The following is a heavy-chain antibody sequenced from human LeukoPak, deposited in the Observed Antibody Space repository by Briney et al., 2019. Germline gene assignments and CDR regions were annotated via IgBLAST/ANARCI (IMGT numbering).Heavy chain of an antibody. Sequence: SETLSLTCTVSGGSVSGGSFYWSWVRQPPGKGLEWIGYIYYSGSTNYNPSLKSRVTISVDTSKNQFSLKLSSVTAADTAVYYCVRHPGGGPYFDYWGQGTLVTVSS. D-gene: IGHD3-10*01. V-gene: IGHV4-61*01. CDR3: VRHPGGGPYFDY. J-gene: IGHJ4*02. CDR2: IYYSGST. CDR1: GGSVSGGSFY.